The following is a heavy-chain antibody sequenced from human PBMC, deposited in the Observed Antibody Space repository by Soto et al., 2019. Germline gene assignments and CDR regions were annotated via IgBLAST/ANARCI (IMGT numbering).Heavy chain of an antibody. D-gene: IGHD3-10*01. V-gene: IGHV1-69*13. CDR3: ARGPVRGVISNWIDP. CDR2: IIPIFGTA. CDR1: GGTFSSYA. Sequence: SVKVSCKASGGTFSSYAISWVRQAPGQGLEWMGGIIPIFGTANYAQKFQGRVTITADESTSTAYMELSSLRSEDTAVYYCARGPVRGVISNWIDPWGQGTLVTVSS. J-gene: IGHJ5*02.